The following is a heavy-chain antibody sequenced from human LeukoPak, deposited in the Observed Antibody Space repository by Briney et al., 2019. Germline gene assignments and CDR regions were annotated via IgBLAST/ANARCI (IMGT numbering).Heavy chain of an antibody. CDR2: IFYSGST. CDR3: ARVGSWQQLEY. J-gene: IGHJ4*02. Sequence: PSETLSLTCTVSGGSISSSSYYWGWIRQPPGKGLEWIGNIFYSGSTYYNPSLKSRVTISVDTSKNQFSLKLSSVTAADTAVYYCARVGSWQQLEYWGQGTLVTVSS. CDR1: GGSISSSSYY. V-gene: IGHV4-39*07. D-gene: IGHD6-13*01.